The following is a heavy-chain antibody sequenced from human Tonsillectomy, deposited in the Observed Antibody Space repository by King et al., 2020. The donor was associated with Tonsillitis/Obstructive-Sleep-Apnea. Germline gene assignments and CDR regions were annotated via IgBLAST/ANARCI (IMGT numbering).Heavy chain of an antibody. Sequence: VQLVESGGGLVKPGRSLRLSCAASGLTFRNAWMSWVRQAPGKGLEWVGRIKRKTDGGPVDYGAPVKGRFFISRDDSRNTLFLQMNALRAEDTAVYYCLTDTGDFADYWGRGTLVTVSS. D-gene: IGHD2-21*02. V-gene: IGHV3-15*01. J-gene: IGHJ4*02. CDR1: GLTFRNAW. CDR2: IKRKTDGGPV. CDR3: LTDTGDFADY.